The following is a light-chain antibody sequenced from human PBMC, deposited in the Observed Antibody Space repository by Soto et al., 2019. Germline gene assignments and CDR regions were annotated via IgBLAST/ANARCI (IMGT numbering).Light chain of an antibody. J-gene: IGKJ2*01. CDR3: QQYGSSPYT. V-gene: IGKV3-20*01. Sequence: EIVLTQSPGTLSLSPGERATLSCRASQSVSSNYLAWYQQKPGQAPRLLIYGASSRVTGIPDRFSGSGSGTDVDLTISRLEPEDFAVFYCQQYGSSPYTFGQGTKLEIK. CDR2: GAS. CDR1: QSVSSNY.